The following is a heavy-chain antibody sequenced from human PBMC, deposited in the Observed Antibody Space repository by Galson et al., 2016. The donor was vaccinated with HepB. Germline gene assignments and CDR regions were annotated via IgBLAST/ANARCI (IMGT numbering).Heavy chain of an antibody. V-gene: IGHV3-9*01. J-gene: IGHJ4*02. CDR1: GFSFDEYA. Sequence: SLRLSCAASGFSFDEYAMHWVRQAPGKGLEWVSGISWNSGSIDYADSVQGRFAISRDNAKNTVYLQMNSLDVEDTAFYYCAKGLRFAELFPRAYFDSWGQGTLVTVSS. CDR2: ISWNSGSI. CDR3: AKGLRFAELFPRAYFDS. D-gene: IGHD3-10*01.